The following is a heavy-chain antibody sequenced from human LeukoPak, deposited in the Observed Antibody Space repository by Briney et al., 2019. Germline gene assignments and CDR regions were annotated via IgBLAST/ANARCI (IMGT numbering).Heavy chain of an antibody. CDR3: ARGGENYYYYYYMDV. J-gene: IGHJ6*03. D-gene: IGHD3-16*01. CDR2: IIPIFGTA. CDR1: GGTFSSYA. V-gene: IGHV1-69*06. Sequence: SVKVSCKASGGTFSSYAISWVRQAPGQGLEWMGGIIPIFGTANYAQKFQGRVTITADKSTSTAYMELSSLRSEDTAVYYCARGGENYYYYYYMDVGGKGTTVTVSS.